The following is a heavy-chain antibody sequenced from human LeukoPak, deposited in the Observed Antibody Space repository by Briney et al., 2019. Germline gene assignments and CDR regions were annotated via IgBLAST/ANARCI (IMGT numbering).Heavy chain of an antibody. CDR1: GYSFTNYW. Sequence: GESLQISCQASGYSFTNYWIGWVRQMPGKGLEWMGIIYPGDSDTRYSPSFQGQVTISADKSINTAYLQWSSLKASDTAMYYCARPDDFSNYRYWGQGTLVTVSS. CDR2: IYPGDSDT. J-gene: IGHJ4*02. V-gene: IGHV5-51*01. CDR3: ARPDDFSNYRY. D-gene: IGHD4-11*01.